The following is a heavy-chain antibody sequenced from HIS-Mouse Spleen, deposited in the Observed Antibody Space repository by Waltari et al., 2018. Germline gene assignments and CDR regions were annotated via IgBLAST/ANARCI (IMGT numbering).Heavy chain of an antibody. CDR1: GFSLSTSGMC. CDR2: IDWEDDK. CDR3: ARIAEGYTSGWYAFDY. Sequence: QVTLRESGPALVKPTQTLTLTCPFSGFSLSTSGMCVSWLRPPPGKALEWLARIDWEDDKYYSTSLKTRLTISRDTSKNQVVLTMTNMDPLDTATYYCARIAEGYTSGWYAFDYWGQGTLVTVSS. D-gene: IGHD6-19*01. V-gene: IGHV2-70*15. J-gene: IGHJ4*02.